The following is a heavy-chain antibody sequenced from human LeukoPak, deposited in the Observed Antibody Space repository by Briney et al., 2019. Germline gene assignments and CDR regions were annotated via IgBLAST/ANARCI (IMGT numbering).Heavy chain of an antibody. CDR1: GYSTSSGYY. Sequence: SKTLSLTCAVSGYSTSSGYYWGWIRQPPGKGLEWIATTYHSGSTYYNPSLKSRVTISVDTSKNQFSLKLRSVTVADTAVYYCARQYSHDSFYFDYWGQGTLVTVSS. V-gene: IGHV4-38-2*01. D-gene: IGHD4-11*01. CDR3: ARQYSHDSFYFDY. CDR2: TYHSGST. J-gene: IGHJ4*02.